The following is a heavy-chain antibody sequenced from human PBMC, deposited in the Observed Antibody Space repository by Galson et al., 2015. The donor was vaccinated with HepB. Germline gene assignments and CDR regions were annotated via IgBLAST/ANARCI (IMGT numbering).Heavy chain of an antibody. CDR2: VRGLAWNGEANRSGVT. Sequence: LSLTCTVSGGSLSGYSWSWIRQSPGKGLEWIGEVRGLAWNGEANRSGVTDYNPSLKSRVTISDDTSKNQVSLRLNSVTAADTALYYCARERIYYDSGGYPYAFDIWGQGTMVTVSS. CDR3: ARERIYYDSGGYPYAFDI. CDR1: GGSLSGYS. V-gene: IGHV4-34*01. J-gene: IGHJ3*02. D-gene: IGHD3-22*01.